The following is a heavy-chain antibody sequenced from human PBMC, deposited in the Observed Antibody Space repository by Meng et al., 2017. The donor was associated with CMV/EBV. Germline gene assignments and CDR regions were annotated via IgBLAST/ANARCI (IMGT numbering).Heavy chain of an antibody. V-gene: IGHV4-39*07. CDR3: ASIVGAQDY. D-gene: IGHD1-26*01. CDR1: GGSISSSSYY. Sequence: QLQLQEAGPGLVKPSETLSLTRTVSGGSISSSSYYWGWIRQPPGKGLEWIGSIYYSGSTYYNPSLKSRVTISVDTSKNQFSLKLSSVTAADTAVYYCASIVGAQDYWGQGTLVTVSS. CDR2: IYYSGST. J-gene: IGHJ4*02.